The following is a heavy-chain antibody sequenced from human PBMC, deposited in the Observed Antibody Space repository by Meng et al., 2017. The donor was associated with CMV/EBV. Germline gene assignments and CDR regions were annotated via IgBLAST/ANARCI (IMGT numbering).Heavy chain of an antibody. J-gene: IGHJ6*02. Sequence: GGSLRLSCVGSGFSFANYAMSWVRQAPGKGLEWVSTISGSGGSRYYADSVKGRFTISRDNSKNTLYLQMNSLRTEDTAVYYCAKGVYSSGYYYYGMDVWGQGTTVTVSS. CDR2: ISGSGGSR. V-gene: IGHV3-23*01. CDR1: GFSFANYA. D-gene: IGHD6-19*01. CDR3: AKGVYSSGYYYYGMDV.